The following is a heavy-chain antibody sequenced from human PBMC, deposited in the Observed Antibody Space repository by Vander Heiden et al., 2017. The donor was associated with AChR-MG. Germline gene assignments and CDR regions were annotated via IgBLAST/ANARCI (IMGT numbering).Heavy chain of an antibody. Sequence: QVQLVESGGGVVQPGRSLRLSCAASGFTFSSYAMHWVRQAPGKGLEWVAVISYDGSNKYYADSVKGRFTISRDNSKNTLYLQMNSLRAEDTAVYYCASVDCTGGVCFRQAFDIWGQGTMVTVSS. CDR2: ISYDGSNK. J-gene: IGHJ3*02. V-gene: IGHV3-30-3*01. CDR3: ASVDCTGGVCFRQAFDI. D-gene: IGHD2-8*02. CDR1: GFTFSSYA.